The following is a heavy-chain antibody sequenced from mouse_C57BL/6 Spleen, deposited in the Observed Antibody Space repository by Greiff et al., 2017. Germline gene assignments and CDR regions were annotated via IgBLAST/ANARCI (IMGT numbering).Heavy chain of an antibody. CDR2: ISSGGSYT. J-gene: IGHJ3*01. CDR1: GFTFSSYG. D-gene: IGHD1-1*01. CDR3: ARLNLGYYGAY. Sequence: EVHLVESGGDLVKPGGSLKLSCAASGFTFSSYGMSWVRQTPDKRLEWVATISSGGSYTYYPDSVKGRFTISRDNAKNTLYLQMSSLKSEDTAMYYCARLNLGYYGAYWGQGTLVTVSA. V-gene: IGHV5-6*01.